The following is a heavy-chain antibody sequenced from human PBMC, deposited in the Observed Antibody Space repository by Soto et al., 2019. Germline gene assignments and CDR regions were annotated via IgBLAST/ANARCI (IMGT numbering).Heavy chain of an antibody. V-gene: IGHV4-4*02. Sequence: QVQLQESGPRLVKPSGSLSLTCGVSGGTVASSHWWSWVRQSPGGGLEWIGNVYHTGDTNFNPSLQSRVTIPGDKSNNQFSLRLNSLTAADTAVYFWAREIVTAGGNNYFDPWGPGTLVTVSS. D-gene: IGHD2-21*02. J-gene: IGHJ5*02. CDR3: AREIVTAGGNNYFDP. CDR2: VYHTGDT. CDR1: GGTVASSHW.